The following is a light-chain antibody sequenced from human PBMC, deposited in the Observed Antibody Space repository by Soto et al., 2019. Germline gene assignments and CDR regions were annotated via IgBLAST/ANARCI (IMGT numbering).Light chain of an antibody. CDR1: SSNIGSNT. CDR3: AAWDDSLNGREVV. Sequence: QSVLTQPPSASGTPGQRVTISCSGSSSNIGSNTVNWYQQLPGTAPKLLIYSKNQRPSGVPDRFSGSKSGTSASLAISGLQSEDEADYYCAAWDDSLNGREVVFGGGTKLTVL. CDR2: SKN. V-gene: IGLV1-44*01. J-gene: IGLJ2*01.